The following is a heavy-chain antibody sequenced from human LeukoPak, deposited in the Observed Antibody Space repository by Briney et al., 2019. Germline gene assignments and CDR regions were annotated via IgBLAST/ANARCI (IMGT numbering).Heavy chain of an antibody. CDR3: ARYRANYYDSSGYFDQ. D-gene: IGHD3-22*01. J-gene: IGHJ4*02. CDR2: INGGSGYT. Sequence: ASVKVSCKASGYTFTDYTMHWLRQAPGQRLDWMGWINGGSGYTKYSPEFQGRVTITRDTSASTAYMELSSLRSEDTTVYYCARYRANYYDSSGYFDQWGQGTLVTISS. CDR1: GYTFTDYT. V-gene: IGHV1-3*01.